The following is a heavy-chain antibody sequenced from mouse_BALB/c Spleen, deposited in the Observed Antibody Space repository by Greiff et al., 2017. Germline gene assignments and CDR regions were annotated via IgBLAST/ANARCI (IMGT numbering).Heavy chain of an antibody. D-gene: IGHD1-1*01. CDR2: ISSGSSTI. V-gene: IGHV5-17*02. CDR1: GFTFSSFG. Sequence: VQLVESGGGLVQPGGSRKLSCAASGFTFSSFGMHWVRQAPEKGLEWVAYISSGSSTIYYADTVKGRFTISRDNPKNTLFLQMTSLRSEDTAMYYCARSALYGAWFAYWGQGTLVTVSA. J-gene: IGHJ3*01. CDR3: ARSALYGAWFAY.